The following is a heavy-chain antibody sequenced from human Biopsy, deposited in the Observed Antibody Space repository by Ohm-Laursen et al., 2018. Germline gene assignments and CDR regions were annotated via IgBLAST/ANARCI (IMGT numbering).Heavy chain of an antibody. D-gene: IGHD1-7*01. CDR3: ATGPKRLTGTSYFES. V-gene: IGHV4-34*01. J-gene: IGHJ4*02. CDR1: GESSSGYF. CDR2: INQSGST. Sequence: GTLSLTCAVNGESSSGYFWNWIRQPPGKGLEWIGEINQSGSTKYNPSLKSRVSVSEDTSRRQFSLRLTSVTAADTAVYYCATGPKRLTGTSYFESWGRGILVTVSS.